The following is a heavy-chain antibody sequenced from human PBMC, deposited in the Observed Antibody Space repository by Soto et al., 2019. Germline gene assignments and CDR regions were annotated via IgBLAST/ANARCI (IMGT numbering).Heavy chain of an antibody. V-gene: IGHV1-69*12. CDR1: GGSFSNYA. Sequence: QVQLVQSGTEVKKPGSSVKVSCKASGGSFSNYAIIWVRQASGQGLEWMGGIVPFFGAARYAQSFQDRFTITADSSTSTAYLEVNSLRSEDTAVYYCARDGNMGNYFDHWGQGTLVIVSS. CDR2: IVPFFGAA. J-gene: IGHJ4*02. CDR3: ARDGNMGNYFDH. D-gene: IGHD1-1*01.